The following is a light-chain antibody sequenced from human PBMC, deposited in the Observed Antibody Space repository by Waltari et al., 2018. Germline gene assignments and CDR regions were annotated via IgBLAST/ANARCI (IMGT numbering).Light chain of an antibody. J-gene: IGLJ3*02. V-gene: IGLV3-25*03. Sequence: SYDLTQPPSASVSPGQTAKLTCSGDALSNQLVYWDQQKPGQAPVLVIYKDNERASGITERFSGSSSGTTVTLTISGVQAEDEADYYCQSADNSGTALLFGGGTKLTV. CDR1: ALSNQL. CDR2: KDN. CDR3: QSADNSGTALL.